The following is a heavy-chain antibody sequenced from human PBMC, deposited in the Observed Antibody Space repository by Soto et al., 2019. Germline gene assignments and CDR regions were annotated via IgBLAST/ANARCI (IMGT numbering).Heavy chain of an antibody. J-gene: IGHJ4*02. CDR3: ARWPHLEPRVDY. D-gene: IGHD1-1*01. CDR2: IYYSGRT. Sequence: QVQLQESGPGLVKPSQTLSLTCTVSGGSISSGGYSWSWIRQHPGKGLEWIGYIYYSGRTYSNPSLQSRLTISVDTSKNQFSLTLSAVTAADTAVYFCARWPHLEPRVDYWGQGTLVTVSS. V-gene: IGHV4-31*03. CDR1: GGSISSGGYS.